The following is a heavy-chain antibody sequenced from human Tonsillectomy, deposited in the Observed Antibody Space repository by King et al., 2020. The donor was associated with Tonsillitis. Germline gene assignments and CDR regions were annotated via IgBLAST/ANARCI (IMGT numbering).Heavy chain of an antibody. Sequence: VQLVESGGGLVQPGGSLRLSCAASGFTFSSYAMSWVRQAPGKGLEWVSAISGGGGGTYYAASVKGRFTISRDNSKNTLYLLMNSLRAGDTAVYYCASSYYYGSGSLMGDAFDIWGQGTMVTVSS. D-gene: IGHD3-10*01. CDR2: ISGGGGGT. V-gene: IGHV3-23*04. J-gene: IGHJ3*02. CDR1: GFTFSSYA. CDR3: ASSYYYGSGSLMGDAFDI.